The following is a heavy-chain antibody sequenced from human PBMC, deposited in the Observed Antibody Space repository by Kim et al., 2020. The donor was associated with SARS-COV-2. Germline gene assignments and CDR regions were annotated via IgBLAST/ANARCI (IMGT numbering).Heavy chain of an antibody. CDR3: ARDGRTMTNYNWFDP. Sequence: ADSVKGRFTISRDDSKNTLYLQMNSLRAEDTAVYYCARDGRTMTNYNWFDPWGQGTLVTVSS. J-gene: IGHJ5*02. V-gene: IGHV3-66*01. D-gene: IGHD4-17*01.